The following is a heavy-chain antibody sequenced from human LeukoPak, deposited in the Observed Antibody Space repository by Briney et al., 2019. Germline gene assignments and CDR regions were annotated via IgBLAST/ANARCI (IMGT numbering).Heavy chain of an antibody. J-gene: IGHJ3*02. D-gene: IGHD6-6*01. CDR3: ASDISSSLGAFNI. V-gene: IGHV3-53*01. CDR1: GFTVSSCY. Sequence: PGGSLRFSCAASGFTVSSCYMSWVRQAPGKGLEWVSVIYIGGSTYYADSVKGRFTISRDNSKNTLYLQMNSMRAEDTAVYYCASDISSSLGAFNIWGQGTMVTVSS. CDR2: IYIGGST.